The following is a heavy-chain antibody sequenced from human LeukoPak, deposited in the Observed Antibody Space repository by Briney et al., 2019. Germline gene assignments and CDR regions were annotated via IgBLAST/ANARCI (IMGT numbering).Heavy chain of an antibody. CDR2: IIPILGIA. Sequence: GASVKVSCKASGGTFSSYAISWVRQAPGQGLEWMGRIIPILGIANYAQKFQGRVTITADKSTSTAYMELSSLRSEDTAVYYCARGGVRYYYYYMDVWGKGTTVTVSS. J-gene: IGHJ6*03. CDR3: ARGGVRYYYYYMDV. D-gene: IGHD2-21*01. V-gene: IGHV1-69*04. CDR1: GGTFSSYA.